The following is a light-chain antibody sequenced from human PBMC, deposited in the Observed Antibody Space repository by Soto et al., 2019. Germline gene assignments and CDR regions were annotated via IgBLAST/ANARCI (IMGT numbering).Light chain of an antibody. CDR2: GAF. CDR1: QSVSSN. V-gene: IGKV3-15*01. CDR3: QQYNNWPRT. J-gene: IGKJ1*01. Sequence: EIAMTQSPATLSVSPGERATLSCRASQSVSSNLAWYQQKPGQAPRLLIYGAFTRATGIPARFSGTGSGTVFTLIISSLQSEDFALYYCQQYNNWPRTFGQGTKVDI.